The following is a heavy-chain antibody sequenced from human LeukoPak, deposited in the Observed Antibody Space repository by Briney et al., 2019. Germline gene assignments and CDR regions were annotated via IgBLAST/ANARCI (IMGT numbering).Heavy chain of an antibody. CDR1: GGSFSGYY. CDR3: ARSLDYYYGMDV. CDR2: INHSGST. Sequence: SETLSLTCAVYGGSFSGYYWSWIRRPPGKGLEWIGEINHSGSTNYNPSLKSRVTISVDTSKNQFSLKLSSVTAADTAVYYCARSLDYYYGMDVWGQGTTVTVSS. D-gene: IGHD3-16*01. V-gene: IGHV4-34*01. J-gene: IGHJ6*02.